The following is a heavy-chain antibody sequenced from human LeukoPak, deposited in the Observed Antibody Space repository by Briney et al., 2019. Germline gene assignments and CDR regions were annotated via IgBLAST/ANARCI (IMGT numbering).Heavy chain of an antibody. CDR1: GDSISSSYW. CDR3: ARDQRGALDY. D-gene: IGHD3-16*01. V-gene: IGHV4-4*02. J-gene: IGHJ4*02. Sequence: SGTLSLTCAISGDSISSSYWWSWVRQPPGKRLEWIGEIYHSGSTNYNPSLKSRVTMSVDKSKNQFSLKLSSLTAADTAVYYCARDQRGALDYWGQGTLVTVSS. CDR2: IYHSGST.